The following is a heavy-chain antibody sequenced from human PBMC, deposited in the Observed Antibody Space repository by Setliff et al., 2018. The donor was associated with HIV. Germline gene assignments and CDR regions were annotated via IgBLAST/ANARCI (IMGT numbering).Heavy chain of an antibody. J-gene: IGHJ5*02. CDR1: GGSSNSYY. D-gene: IGHD4-17*01. Sequence: PSETLSLTCTVSGGSSNSYYWSWIRQPPGEGLEWIGYIYTSGGTNYNPSLKSRVTISVDTSKNQFSLKLNSVTAADTAVYYCARVVPEVVYGAYWFDPWGQGTLVTVSS. CDR2: IYTSGGT. V-gene: IGHV4-4*09. CDR3: ARVVPEVVYGAYWFDP.